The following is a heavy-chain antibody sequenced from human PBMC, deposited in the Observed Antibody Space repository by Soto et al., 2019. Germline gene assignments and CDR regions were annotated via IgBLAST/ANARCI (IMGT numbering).Heavy chain of an antibody. CDR1: GFTFSNYA. D-gene: IGHD3-10*01. J-gene: IGHJ4*02. CDR3: AKVRGSGLFPYFDS. CDR2: VRAGGDTT. Sequence: GGSLRLSCEASGFTFSNYAMNWVRQAPGKGLEWVSGVRAGGDTTYYADSVKGRFTISRDNSKNTLYVQMNSLRAEDTAVYYCAKVRGSGLFPYFDSWGQGTLVTVSS. V-gene: IGHV3-23*01.